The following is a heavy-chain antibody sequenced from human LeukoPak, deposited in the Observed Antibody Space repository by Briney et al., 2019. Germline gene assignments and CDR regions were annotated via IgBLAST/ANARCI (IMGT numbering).Heavy chain of an antibody. CDR2: INAGNGNT. D-gene: IGHD3-22*01. J-gene: IGHJ6*02. V-gene: IGHV1-3*01. Sequence: ASVKVSCKASGYTFTSYTMHWVRQAPGQRLEWMGWINAGNGNTKYSQKFQGRVTFTRDTSANTAYMELSSLRSEDTAVYYCARGPPYHYDSSGYYHPGGNAQVSGYYGMDVWGQGTTVTVSS. CDR1: GYTFTSYT. CDR3: ARGPPYHYDSSGYYHPGGNAQVSGYYGMDV.